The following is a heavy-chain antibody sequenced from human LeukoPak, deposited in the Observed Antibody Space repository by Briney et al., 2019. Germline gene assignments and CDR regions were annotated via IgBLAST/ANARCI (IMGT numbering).Heavy chain of an antibody. J-gene: IGHJ5*02. CDR2: IIPILGIA. CDR3: ATGKWSYGYYNWFDP. CDR1: GGTFSSYA. V-gene: IGHV1-69*04. D-gene: IGHD5-18*01. Sequence: GASVKVSCKASGGTFSSYAISWVRQAPGQGLEWMGRIIPILGIANYAQKFQGRVTITADKSTSTAYMELSSLRSEDTAVYYCATGKWSYGYYNWFDPWGQGTLVTVSS.